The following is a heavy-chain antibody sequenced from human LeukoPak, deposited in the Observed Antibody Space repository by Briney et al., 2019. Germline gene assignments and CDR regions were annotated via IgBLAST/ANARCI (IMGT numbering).Heavy chain of an antibody. CDR1: GYTFTCYG. Sequence: ASVKVSCKASGYTFTCYGISWVRQAPGQGLEWMGWISAYNGNTNYAQKLQGRVTMTTDTSTSTAYMELRSLRSDDTAVYYCATSLRGYFDWLSPFDYWGQGTLDTVP. J-gene: IGHJ4*02. V-gene: IGHV1-18*01. CDR3: ATSLRGYFDWLSPFDY. CDR2: ISAYNGNT. D-gene: IGHD3-9*01.